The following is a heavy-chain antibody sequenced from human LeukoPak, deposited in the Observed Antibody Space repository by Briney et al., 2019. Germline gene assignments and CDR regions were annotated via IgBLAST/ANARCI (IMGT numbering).Heavy chain of an antibody. CDR3: ARQGRSSSPGYNREFDS. Sequence: GESLKISCQGSGYTFTNYRIGWVRQMPGKGLEWMGIIYPDDSHTKYSPSFQGQVTISADKSISTAYLHWSSLKASDTAMYYCARQGRSSSPGYNREFDSWGQGSLVTVSS. CDR2: IYPDDSHT. D-gene: IGHD2-2*01. CDR1: GYTFTNYR. J-gene: IGHJ4*02. V-gene: IGHV5-51*01.